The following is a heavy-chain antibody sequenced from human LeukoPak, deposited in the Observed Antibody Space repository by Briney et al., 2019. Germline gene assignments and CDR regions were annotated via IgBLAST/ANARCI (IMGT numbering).Heavy chain of an antibody. D-gene: IGHD2-2*01. J-gene: IGHJ4*02. CDR3: ARAGGEVVPAARHPYYFDY. Sequence: SAKVSCKASGGTFSSYAISWVRQAPGQGLEWMGGIIPIFGTANYAQKFQGRVTITTDESTSTAYMELSSLRSEDTAVYYCARAGGEVVPAARHPYYFDYWGQGTLVTVSS. CDR2: IIPIFGTA. CDR1: GGTFSSYA. V-gene: IGHV1-69*05.